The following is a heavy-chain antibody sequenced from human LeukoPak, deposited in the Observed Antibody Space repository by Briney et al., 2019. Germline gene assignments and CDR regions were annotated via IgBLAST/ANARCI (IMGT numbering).Heavy chain of an antibody. CDR3: AKDPTMIVVVIPDY. D-gene: IGHD3-22*01. CDR2: ISGSGGST. V-gene: IGHV3-23*01. CDR1: GFTFSSYG. J-gene: IGHJ4*02. Sequence: GGSLRLSCAASGFTFSSYGMHWVRQAPGKGLEWVSAISGSGGSTYYADSVKGRFTISRDNSKNTLYLQMNSLRAEDTAVYYCAKDPTMIVVVIPDYWGQGTLVTVSS.